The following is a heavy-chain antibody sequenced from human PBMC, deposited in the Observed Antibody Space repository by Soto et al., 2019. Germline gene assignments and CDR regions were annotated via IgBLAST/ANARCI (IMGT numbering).Heavy chain of an antibody. CDR1: GFTFSSYW. J-gene: IGHJ6*02. CDR3: ARAATMVRGVNSRGGGMDV. D-gene: IGHD3-10*01. CDR2: INSDGSSI. Sequence: EVPLVESGGGLVQPGGSLRLSCAASGFTFSSYWMYWVRQAPGKGLVWVSRINSDGSSISYADSVKGRFTISRDNAKNTLYLQMNSLRAEDTAVYYCARAATMVRGVNSRGGGMDVWGQGTTVTVSS. V-gene: IGHV3-74*01.